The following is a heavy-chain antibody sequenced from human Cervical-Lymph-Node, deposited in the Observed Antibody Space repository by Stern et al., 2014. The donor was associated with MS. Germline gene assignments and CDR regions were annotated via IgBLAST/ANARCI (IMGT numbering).Heavy chain of an antibody. D-gene: IGHD2-21*02. CDR1: GDTLSEIS. J-gene: IGHJ6*02. V-gene: IGHV1-24*01. CDR2: FDPQHGET. CDR3: ATHRGRVTYYYGMDV. Sequence: QVQLVQSGAEVKKPGASVKVSCKVSGDTLSEISMHWVRQAPGQGLEWMGGFDPQHGETLYAQKFQGRVTMAEDRSTDTAYMELSSLRSEDTAMYYCATHRGRVTYYYGMDVWGQGTTVTVSS.